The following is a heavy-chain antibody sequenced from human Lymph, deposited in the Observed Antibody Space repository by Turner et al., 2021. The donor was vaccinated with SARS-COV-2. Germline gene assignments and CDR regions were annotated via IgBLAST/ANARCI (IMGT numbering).Heavy chain of an antibody. V-gene: IGHV1-46*01. J-gene: IGHJ4*02. CDR2: INPSGDST. Sequence: QVQLVQSGAEVKKPVASLKFSCKASGYTFTSYYMHWVRQAPGQGLEWMGIINPSGDSTSYAQKFQGRVTMTRDTSTSTVYMELSSLRSEDTAVYYCARVGPGGFDYWGQGTPVTVSS. CDR1: GYTFTSYY. CDR3: ARVGPGGFDY. D-gene: IGHD2-15*01.